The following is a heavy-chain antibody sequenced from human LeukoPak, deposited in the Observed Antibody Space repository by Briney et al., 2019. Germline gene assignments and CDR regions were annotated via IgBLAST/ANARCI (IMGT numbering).Heavy chain of an antibody. J-gene: IGHJ6*03. V-gene: IGHV4-39*07. CDR2: IDYSGST. D-gene: IGHD2-2*02. Sequence: PSETLSLTCTVSGGSIISTTYYWGWIRQPPGEGLEWIGSIDYSGSTYYNPSLKSRVTISVDTSKNQFSLDLSSVTAADTAVYYCARTGYCSSTSCYIPNYYYYYMDVWGKGTTVTVSS. CDR3: ARTGYCSSTSCYIPNYYYYYMDV. CDR1: GGSIISTTYY.